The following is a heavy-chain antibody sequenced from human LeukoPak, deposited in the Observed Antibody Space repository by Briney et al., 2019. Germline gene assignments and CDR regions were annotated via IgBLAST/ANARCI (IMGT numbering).Heavy chain of an antibody. V-gene: IGHV3-66*03. CDR2: IYSSGSR. D-gene: IGHD6-6*01. Sequence: PGGSLRLSCAASGFTVSTNYMSWVRQAPGKGLEWVSVIYSSGSRYYADSVKGRFTIFRDNSKNTLYLQMNSLRAEDTAVYYCARDGGLAPYSSSTPFDYWGQGTLVTVSS. J-gene: IGHJ4*02. CDR1: GFTVSTNY. CDR3: ARDGGLAPYSSSTPFDY.